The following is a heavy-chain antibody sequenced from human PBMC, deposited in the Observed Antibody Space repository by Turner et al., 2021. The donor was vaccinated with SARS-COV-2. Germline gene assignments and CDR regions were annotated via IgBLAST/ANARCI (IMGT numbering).Heavy chain of an antibody. CDR3: ARGEGDNFDYFVY. CDR1: GYTFTDYN. Sequence: QVQLVQSGAEVKTPGASVQVFCKTSGYTFTDYNIYWMRQAPGQGLEWMGWSNPNNGDTVYAQNFHGRVTVTWDTSIGTAYMDLSRLTSDDTAIYFCARGEGDNFDYFVYWGQGTLVTVSS. V-gene: IGHV1-2*02. CDR2: SNPNNGDT. D-gene: IGHD1-1*01. J-gene: IGHJ4*02.